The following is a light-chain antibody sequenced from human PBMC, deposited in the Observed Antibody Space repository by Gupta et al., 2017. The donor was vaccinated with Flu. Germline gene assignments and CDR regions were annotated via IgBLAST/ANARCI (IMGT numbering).Light chain of an antibody. CDR2: TNN. V-gene: IGLV1-44*01. Sequence: QSVLTQPPSASAAPGQRVTISCSGSSSNIGSNTVNWYQQPPGTAPTVLIYTNNQRPSGGPDRYSGSKSGTSASLAISGLQAEDEADYYCAAWDDSLNGYVFGTGTKVTVL. J-gene: IGLJ1*01. CDR1: SSNIGSNT. CDR3: AAWDDSLNGYV.